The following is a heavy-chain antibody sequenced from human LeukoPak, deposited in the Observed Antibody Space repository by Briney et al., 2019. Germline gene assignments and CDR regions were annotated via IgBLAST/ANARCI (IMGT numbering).Heavy chain of an antibody. J-gene: IGHJ4*02. CDR1: GFTFSSYN. V-gene: IGHV4-34*01. Sequence: PGGSLRLSCAASGFTFSSYNMNWVRQAPGKGLEWIGEINHSGSTNYNPSLKSRVTISVDTSKNQFSLKLSSVTAADTAVYYCARQEYVLRYFDWLSVPYYFDYWGQGTLVTVSS. D-gene: IGHD3-9*01. CDR3: ARQEYVLRYFDWLSVPYYFDY. CDR2: INHSGST.